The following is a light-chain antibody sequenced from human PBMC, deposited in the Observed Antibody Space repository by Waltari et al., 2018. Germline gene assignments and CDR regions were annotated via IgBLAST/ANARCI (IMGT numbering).Light chain of an antibody. CDR3: VLYMGSGIS. V-gene: IGLV8-61*01. CDR1: SASVSTSHY. Sequence: QTVVTQVPSFSVSPGGTVTLTLCLSSASVSTSHYTSWYQQTRGQAPRTLIYSTKSRSSGVPDRFSGSILGNKAALSITGAQAEDESDYYCVLYMGSGISFGGGTKLTVL. J-gene: IGLJ3*02. CDR2: STK.